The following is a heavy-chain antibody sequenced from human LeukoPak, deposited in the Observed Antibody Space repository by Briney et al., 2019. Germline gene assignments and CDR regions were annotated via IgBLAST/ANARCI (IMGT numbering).Heavy chain of an antibody. CDR1: GFTFSSYW. CDR3: ARGHSSGYYSFGFDY. D-gene: IGHD3-22*01. V-gene: IGHV3-7*01. CDR2: IKQGGSEK. Sequence: PGGSLRLSCAASGFTFSSYWMSWVRQAPGKGLEWVANIKQGGSEKYYVDSVKGRFTISRDNAKNSLYLQMNSLRAEDTAAYYCARGHSSGYYSFGFDYWGQGTLVTVSS. J-gene: IGHJ4*02.